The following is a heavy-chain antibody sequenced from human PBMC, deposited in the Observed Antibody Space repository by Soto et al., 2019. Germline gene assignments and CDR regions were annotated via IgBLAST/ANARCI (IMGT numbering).Heavy chain of an antibody. V-gene: IGHV3-30*18. J-gene: IGHJ4*02. D-gene: IGHD6-19*01. CDR2: ISYDGSNK. CDR3: AKDIGQWVAVAGRGPY. Sequence: QVQLVESGGGVVQPGRSLRLSCAASGFTFSSYGMDWVRQAPGKGLEWVAIISYDGSNKYYADSVKGRFTISRDNSKNTLYLQMNGLRAEDTALYYCAKDIGQWVAVAGRGPYWGQGTLVTVSS. CDR1: GFTFSSYG.